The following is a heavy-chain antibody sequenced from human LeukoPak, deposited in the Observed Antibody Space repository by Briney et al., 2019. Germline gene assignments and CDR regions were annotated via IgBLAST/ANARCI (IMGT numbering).Heavy chain of an antibody. Sequence: SETLSLTCAVSGGSISSSNWWGWVRQPPGKGLEWIGEINHSGSTNYNPSLKSRVTISVDTSKNQFSLKLSSVTAADTAVYYCARPVPYGDYGFDLWGRGTLVTVSS. CDR3: ARPVPYGDYGFDL. CDR2: INHSGST. CDR1: GGSISSSNW. J-gene: IGHJ2*01. V-gene: IGHV4-4*02. D-gene: IGHD4-17*01.